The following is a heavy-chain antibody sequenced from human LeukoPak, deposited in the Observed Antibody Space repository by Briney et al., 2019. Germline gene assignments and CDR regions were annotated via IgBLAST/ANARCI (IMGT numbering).Heavy chain of an antibody. Sequence: GGSLRLSCAASGFTFNNYAMSWVRQAPGKGLEWVSSISNSGGSTYYADSVKGRFTVSRDNSKNTLYLQMNSLRAEDTAVYYCAKDLGSSGTASYFDYWGQGTLVTVSS. J-gene: IGHJ4*02. D-gene: IGHD6-19*01. V-gene: IGHV3-23*01. CDR2: ISNSGGST. CDR1: GFTFNNYA. CDR3: AKDLGSSGTASYFDY.